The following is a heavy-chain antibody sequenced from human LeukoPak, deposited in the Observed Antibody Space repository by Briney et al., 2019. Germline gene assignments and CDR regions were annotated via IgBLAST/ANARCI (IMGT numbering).Heavy chain of an antibody. Sequence: SETLSLTCTVSGGSISSGDYYWSWIRQPPGKGLEWIGYIYYSGSTYYNPSLKSRVTISVDTSKNQFSLKLSSVTVADTAVYYCARDRRPQLTRFRYFDYWGQGTLVTVSS. D-gene: IGHD6-13*01. CDR1: GGSISSGDYY. V-gene: IGHV4-30-4*02. CDR3: ARDRRPQLTRFRYFDY. CDR2: IYYSGST. J-gene: IGHJ4*02.